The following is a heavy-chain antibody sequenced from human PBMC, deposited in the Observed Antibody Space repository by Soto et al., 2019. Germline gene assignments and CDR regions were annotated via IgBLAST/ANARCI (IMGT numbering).Heavy chain of an antibody. CDR3: ARAWVVVTAPDY. CDR2: INAGNGNT. J-gene: IGHJ4*02. V-gene: IGHV1-3*05. D-gene: IGHD2-21*02. Sequence: QVQLVQSGAEEKKPGASVTDSCKASGYTFTSYAMHWVRQAPGQRLEWMGWINAGNGNTKYLQKFKGRVTITRDTSASTAYMELSSLRSEDRAVYYCARAWVVVTAPDYWGQGTLVTVSS. CDR1: GYTFTSYA.